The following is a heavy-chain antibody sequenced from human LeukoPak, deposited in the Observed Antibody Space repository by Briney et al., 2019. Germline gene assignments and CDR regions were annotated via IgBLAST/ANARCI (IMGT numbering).Heavy chain of an antibody. CDR2: ISAYNGNT. D-gene: IGHD4-17*01. Sequence: ASVKVSCKASGYTFTSYGISWVRQAPGQGLEWMGWISAYNGNTNYAQKLQGRVTMTTGTSTSTAYMELRSLRSDDTAVYYCARDPAYDYGDYGRDYWGQGTLVTVSS. CDR3: ARDPAYDYGDYGRDY. V-gene: IGHV1-18*01. J-gene: IGHJ4*02. CDR1: GYTFTSYG.